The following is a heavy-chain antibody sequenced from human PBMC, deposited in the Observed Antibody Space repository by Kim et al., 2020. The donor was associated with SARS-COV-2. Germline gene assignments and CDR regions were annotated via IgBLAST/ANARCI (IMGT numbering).Heavy chain of an antibody. CDR1: GYSFTSWW. D-gene: IGHD3-22*01. CDR3: ARSFRDSSAYYLNWFDP. Sequence: GESLKISCKGSGYSFTSWWISWVRQMPGKGLEWMGRIDPSDSYSNYSPSFQGHVTISADKSISTAYLQWSSLKASDTAMYFCARSFRDSSAYYLNWFDPWGQGTLVPVSS. J-gene: IGHJ5*02. V-gene: IGHV5-10-1*01. CDR2: IDPSDSYS.